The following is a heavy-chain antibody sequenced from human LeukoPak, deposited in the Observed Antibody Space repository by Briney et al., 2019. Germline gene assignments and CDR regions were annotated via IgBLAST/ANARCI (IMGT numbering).Heavy chain of an antibody. CDR3: AREFSISLSFDQ. V-gene: IGHV3-64*01. D-gene: IGHD3-3*02. CDR2: ISNTGGNT. Sequence: HPGGSLRLSCAASGFTFSSYAMHWVRQAPGKGLEYVSGISNTGGNTYYANSVKGRSTISRDNSKNTLFLQMGSLRPEDMAVYYCAREFSISLSFDQWGHGTLVTVSS. CDR1: GFTFSSYA. J-gene: IGHJ4*03.